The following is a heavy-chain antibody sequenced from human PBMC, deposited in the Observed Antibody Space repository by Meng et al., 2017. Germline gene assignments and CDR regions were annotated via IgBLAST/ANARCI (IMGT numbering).Heavy chain of an antibody. D-gene: IGHD1-26*01. CDR2: ISGSGGST. J-gene: IGHJ6*02. CDR1: GFTFSSYA. Sequence: GESLKISCAASGFTFSSYAMSWVRQAPGKGLEWVSAISGSGGSTYYADSVKGRFTISRDNSKNTLYLRMNSLRAEDTAVYYCAKDLGGSYYYYGMDVWGQGTTVTVSS. V-gene: IGHV3-23*01. CDR3: AKDLGGSYYYYGMDV.